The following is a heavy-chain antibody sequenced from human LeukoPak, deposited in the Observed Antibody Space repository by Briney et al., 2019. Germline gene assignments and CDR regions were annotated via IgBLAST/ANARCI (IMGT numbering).Heavy chain of an antibody. Sequence: GGSLRLSCAASGFTFSSYSMNWVRQAPGKGLEWVSYISSSSSTIYYADSVKGRFTISRDNAKNSLYLQMNSLRAEDTAVYYCARGRSSGSQDYFDYWGQGTLVTVSS. CDR3: ARGRSSGSQDYFDY. CDR1: GFTFSSYS. CDR2: ISSSSSTI. D-gene: IGHD3-22*01. V-gene: IGHV3-48*01. J-gene: IGHJ4*02.